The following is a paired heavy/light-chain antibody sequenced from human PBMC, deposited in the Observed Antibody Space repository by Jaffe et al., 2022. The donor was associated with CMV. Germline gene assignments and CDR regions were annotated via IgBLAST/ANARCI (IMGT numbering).Heavy chain of an antibody. D-gene: IGHD3-10*01. CDR3: AKDRAWGSGSYEAFDV. V-gene: IGHV3-23*04. CDR2: ISAAGATS. CDR1: GFAFKDYA. J-gene: IGHJ3*01. Sequence: EVQLVESGGGLVRPGGSLRLSCAASGFAFKDYAMTWVRQAPGKGLEWVSGISAAGATSYTADSLKGRFTISRDNSKNTLYLQMTSLRADDTALYYCAKDRAWGSGSYEAFDVWGQGTTVTVSS.
Light chain of an antibody. CDR3: AAWDDSLKGLV. CDR2: SNN. V-gene: IGLV1-44*01. CDR1: SSNIGSNK. J-gene: IGLJ3*02. Sequence: QSVLTQPPSASGTPGQRISISCSGGSSNIGSNKVNWYQQVSGTAPKLLVYSNNQRPSGVPDRFSGSKSGTSASLAISGLQSDDEADYYCAAWDDSLKGLVFGGGTQLTVL.